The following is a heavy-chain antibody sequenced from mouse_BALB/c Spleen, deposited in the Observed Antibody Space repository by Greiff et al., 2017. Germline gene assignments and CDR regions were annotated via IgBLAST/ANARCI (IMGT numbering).Heavy chain of an antibody. CDR1: GFSLTGYG. Sequence: QVQLQQSGPGLVAPSQSLSITCTVSGFSLTGYGVNWVRQPPGKGLEWLGMIWGDGSTDYNSALKSRLSISKDNSKSQVFLKMNSLQTDDTARYYCARDYDYDYYAMDYWGQGTSVTVSS. D-gene: IGHD2-4*01. CDR2: IWGDGST. CDR3: ARDYDYDYYAMDY. V-gene: IGHV2-6-7*01. J-gene: IGHJ4*01.